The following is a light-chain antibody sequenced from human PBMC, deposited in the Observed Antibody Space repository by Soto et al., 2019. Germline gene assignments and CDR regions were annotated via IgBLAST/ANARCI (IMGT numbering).Light chain of an antibody. CDR1: QIVSTNF. J-gene: IGKJ3*01. CDR2: GAS. Sequence: EIVLTQSPGTLSLSPGERATLSCRASQIVSTNFLAWYQQKPGQAPRLLIYGASTRATGIPDRFSGSGSGTDFTLTTSRLEPEDFALYYCQQHGDSPFTFGPGTKVDIK. CDR3: QQHGDSPFT. V-gene: IGKV3-20*01.